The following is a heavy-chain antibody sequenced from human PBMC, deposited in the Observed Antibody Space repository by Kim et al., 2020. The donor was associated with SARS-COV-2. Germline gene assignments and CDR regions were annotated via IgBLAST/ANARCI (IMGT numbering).Heavy chain of an antibody. D-gene: IGHD3-10*01. CDR2: INPSSGDT. J-gene: IGHJ4*02. V-gene: IGHV1-46*01. CDR3: ARDFTLVRGPGGF. CDR1: GYTFTDYF. Sequence: ASVKVSCRASGYTFTDYFMQWVRQAPGQGLEWMGVINPSSGDTTYAQRFQGRVTMTRDTSTSTVYMELSSLSSDDTAKYYCARDFTLVRGPGGFWGQGTLVTFSS.